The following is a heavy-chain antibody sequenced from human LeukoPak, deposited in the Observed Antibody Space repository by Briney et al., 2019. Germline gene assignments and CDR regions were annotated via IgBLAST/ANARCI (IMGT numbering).Heavy chain of an antibody. V-gene: IGHV4-59*01. CDR2: IYYSGST. CDR3: AKARIGDFWSGTQFDP. CDR1: GFTFSSYA. J-gene: IGHJ5*02. Sequence: PGGSLRLSCAASGFTFSSYAMNWVRQAPGKGLEWIGYIYYSGSTNYNPSLKSRVTISVDTSKNQFSLKLSSVTAADTAVYYCAKARIGDFWSGTQFDPWGQGTLVTVSS. D-gene: IGHD3-3*01.